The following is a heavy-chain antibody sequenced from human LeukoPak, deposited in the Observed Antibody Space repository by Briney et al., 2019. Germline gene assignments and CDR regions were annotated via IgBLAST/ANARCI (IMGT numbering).Heavy chain of an antibody. Sequence: PGGSLRLSCAASGFTFSSYSMNWVRQAPGKGLEWVSSISSSSNYIYYADSVKGRFTISRDNSKNTPYLQMNSLRAEDTAVYYCAKPHIQLWSKVAFDIWGQGTMVTVSS. V-gene: IGHV3-21*01. CDR3: AKPHIQLWSKVAFDI. CDR1: GFTFSSYS. J-gene: IGHJ3*02. D-gene: IGHD5-18*01. CDR2: ISSSSNYI.